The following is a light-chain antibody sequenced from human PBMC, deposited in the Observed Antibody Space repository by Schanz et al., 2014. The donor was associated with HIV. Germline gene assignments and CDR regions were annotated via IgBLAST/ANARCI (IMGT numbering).Light chain of an antibody. J-gene: IGKJ4*01. V-gene: IGKV1-8*01. CDR2: AAS. CDR1: QGISNY. Sequence: AIRITQSPPSLSASTGDRVTIACRASQGISNYLAWYQQKPGKAPKLLIYAASSLQSGVPSRFSGSGSGTDFTLTISSLQPEDFATYYCQQSYSTPTFGGGTKVEIK. CDR3: QQSYSTPT.